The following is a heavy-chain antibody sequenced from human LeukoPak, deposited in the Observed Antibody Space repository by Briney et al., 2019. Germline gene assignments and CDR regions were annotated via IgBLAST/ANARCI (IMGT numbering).Heavy chain of an antibody. CDR2: ISGDGGST. CDR1: GFTFDDYA. J-gene: IGHJ3*02. Sequence: GGSLRLSCAASGFTFDDYAMHWVRQAPGKGLEWVSLISGDGGSTYYADSVKGRFTISRDNSKNSLYLQMNSLRTEDTALYYCAKVRVTVRGKDAFDIWGQGTMVTVSS. D-gene: IGHD3-10*01. CDR3: AKVRVTVRGKDAFDI. V-gene: IGHV3-43*02.